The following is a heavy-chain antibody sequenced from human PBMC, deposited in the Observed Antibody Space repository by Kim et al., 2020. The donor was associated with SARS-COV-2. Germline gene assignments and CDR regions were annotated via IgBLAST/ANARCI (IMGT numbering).Heavy chain of an antibody. D-gene: IGHD3-22*01. J-gene: IGHJ4*02. CDR2: IWYDGSNK. Sequence: GGSLRLSCAASGFTFSSYGMHWVRQAPGKGLEWVAVIWYDGSNKYYADSVKGRFTISRDNSKNTLYLQMNSLRGEDTAVYYCARAADYYDSSGYYLIWGQGTLVTVSS. CDR1: GFTFSSYG. CDR3: ARAADYYDSSGYYLI. V-gene: IGHV3-33*01.